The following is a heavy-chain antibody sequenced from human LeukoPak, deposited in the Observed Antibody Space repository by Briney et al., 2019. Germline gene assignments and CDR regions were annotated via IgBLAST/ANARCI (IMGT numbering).Heavy chain of an antibody. J-gene: IGHJ3*02. CDR1: RYTFTSYA. CDR2: INAGNGNT. V-gene: IGHV1-3*03. CDR3: ARENWNYAGFAFDI. Sequence: AASVKVSCKASRYTFTSYAMHWVRQAPGQRLEWMGWINAGNGNTKYSQEFQGRVTITRDTSASTAYMELSSLRSEDMAVYYCARENWNYAGFAFDIWGQGTMVTVSS. D-gene: IGHD1-7*01.